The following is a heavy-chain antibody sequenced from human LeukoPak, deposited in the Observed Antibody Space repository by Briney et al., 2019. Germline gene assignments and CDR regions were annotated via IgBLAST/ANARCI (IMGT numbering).Heavy chain of an antibody. CDR3: AKDYFTTGRTYAFDI. V-gene: IGHV3-30*04. Sequence: GGSLRLFCAASGFTFSSYAMHWVRQAPGKGLEWVAVISYDGSNKYYADSVKGRFTISRDNSKNSLYVQMNSLRIEDTALYYCAKDYFTTGRTYAFDIWGQGTMVTVSS. J-gene: IGHJ3*02. CDR1: GFTFSSYA. CDR2: ISYDGSNK. D-gene: IGHD1-1*01.